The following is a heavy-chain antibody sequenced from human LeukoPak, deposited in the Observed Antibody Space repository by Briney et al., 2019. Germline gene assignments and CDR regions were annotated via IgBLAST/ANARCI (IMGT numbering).Heavy chain of an antibody. J-gene: IGHJ4*02. CDR1: GFTFSDYA. Sequence: GGSLRLSRAASGFTFSDYAMAWVRQIPGKGLEWVSVISGGGDSTDYADSMKGRFAISRDNSKNTLYLQMNSLRAEDTALYYCAKLGCTGTICYANYWGQGTLVTVSS. D-gene: IGHD2-2*01. V-gene: IGHV3-23*01. CDR3: AKLGCTGTICYANY. CDR2: ISGGGDST.